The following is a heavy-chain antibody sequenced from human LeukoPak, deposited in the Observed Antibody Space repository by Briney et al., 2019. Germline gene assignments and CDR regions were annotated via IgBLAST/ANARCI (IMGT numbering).Heavy chain of an antibody. CDR2: INPNSGGT. Sequence: ASVKVSCKASGYTFTRYYMHWVRQAPGQGLEWMGWINPNSGGTNYAQKFQGRVTMTRDTSISTAYMELSRLRSDDTAVYYCARAWPRIVVVPAAHHFDYWGQGTLVTVSS. V-gene: IGHV1-2*02. D-gene: IGHD2-2*01. CDR3: ARAWPRIVVVPAAHHFDY. J-gene: IGHJ4*02. CDR1: GYTFTRYY.